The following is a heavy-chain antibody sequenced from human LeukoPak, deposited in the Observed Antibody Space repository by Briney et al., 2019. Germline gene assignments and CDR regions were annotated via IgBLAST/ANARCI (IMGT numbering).Heavy chain of an antibody. CDR2: IDGDATGT. V-gene: IGHV3-23*01. D-gene: IGHD5-24*01. CDR1: GLTFSSYA. J-gene: IGHJ5*02. CDR3: AKDRRRGDGQKGFDP. Sequence: GGSLRLSCAASGLTFSSYAMSWVRQAPGKGLEWVSLIDGDATGTYYADSVRGRFTISRDNSKNTLYLQLNSLSAEDTSIYYWAKDRRRGDGQKGFDPLGQGTLVTVSS.